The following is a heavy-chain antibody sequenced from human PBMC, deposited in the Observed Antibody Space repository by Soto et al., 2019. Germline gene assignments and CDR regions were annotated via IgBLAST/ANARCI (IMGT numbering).Heavy chain of an antibody. CDR2: IWYDGSNK. J-gene: IGHJ4*02. CDR1: GFTFSSYG. D-gene: IGHD3-16*01. CDR3: ARGLITSTHRGIDY. Sequence: QVQLVESGGGVVQPGRSLRLSCAASGFTFSSYGMHWVRQAPGKGLEWVAGIWYDGSNKYYTDSVKGRFTISRDNSRNTLYLQMNSLSAEDTAVYYCARGLITSTHRGIDYWGQGTLVTVSS. V-gene: IGHV3-33*01.